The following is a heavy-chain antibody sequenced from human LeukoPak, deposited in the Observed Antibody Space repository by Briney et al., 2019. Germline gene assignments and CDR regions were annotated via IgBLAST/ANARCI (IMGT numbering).Heavy chain of an antibody. D-gene: IGHD3-22*01. J-gene: IGHJ3*02. CDR1: GFTFSTYW. Sequence: GGSLRLSCSASGFTFSTYWMGWVRQAPGKGLEWVANIKHEGSEKHYVDSVKGRFTISRDDAKNSLYLQMNSLRAEDTAVYYCAMYHYDSSGPYVGAFDIWGQGTMVTVSS. V-gene: IGHV3-7*01. CDR2: IKHEGSEK. CDR3: AMYHYDSSGPYVGAFDI.